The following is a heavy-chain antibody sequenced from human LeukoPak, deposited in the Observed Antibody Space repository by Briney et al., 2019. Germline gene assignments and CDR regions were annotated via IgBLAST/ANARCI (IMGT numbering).Heavy chain of an antibody. V-gene: IGHV5-51*01. CDR3: ARHSLVDTAMVEFDY. J-gene: IGHJ4*02. CDR1: GYSFTSYW. D-gene: IGHD5-18*01. CDR2: IYPGDSDT. Sequence: GASLKISRKGSGYSFTSYWIGWVRQVPGKGLEWMGIIYPGDSDTRYSPSFQGRVTISADKSISTAYLQWSSLKASDTAMYYCARHSLVDTAMVEFDYWGQGTLVTVSS.